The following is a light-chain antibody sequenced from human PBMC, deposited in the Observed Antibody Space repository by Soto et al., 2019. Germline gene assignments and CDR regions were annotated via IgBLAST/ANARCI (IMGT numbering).Light chain of an antibody. Sequence: QSVLTQPPSASGTPGQRVTISCSGSSSNIGSNTVNWYQQLPGTAPKLLIYSNNQRPSGVPDRFSGSKSGTSASLAISGLQSEDEADYYCCSHTTNYTYVFGTGTKLTVL. CDR1: SSNIGSNT. CDR2: SNN. V-gene: IGLV1-44*01. J-gene: IGLJ1*01. CDR3: CSHTTNYTYV.